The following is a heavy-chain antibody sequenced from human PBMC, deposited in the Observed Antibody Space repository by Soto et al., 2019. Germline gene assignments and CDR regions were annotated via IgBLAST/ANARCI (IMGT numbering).Heavy chain of an antibody. V-gene: IGHV4-4*02. CDR3: ARTSYYDSTGYYNMDV. J-gene: IGHJ6*02. CDR2: IHHHGST. Sequence: QVQLQESGPGLVQPSGTLSLTCAASGGSISSGNWWAWVRQSPGKGLQWIGEIHHHGSTNYNPSLKSRVTIAVDKSKNQFSLKLTSVTAADTADYYCARTSYYDSTGYYNMDVWGQGTTVTISS. D-gene: IGHD3-22*01. CDR1: GGSISSGNW.